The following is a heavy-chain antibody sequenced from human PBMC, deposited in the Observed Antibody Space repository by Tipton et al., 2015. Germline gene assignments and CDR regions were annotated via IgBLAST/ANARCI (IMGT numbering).Heavy chain of an antibody. J-gene: IGHJ4*02. CDR3: ARGTYYYDSSGYGLFEY. CDR2: IYYSGST. V-gene: IGHV4-61*01. CDR1: GGSISSTTYY. Sequence: TLSLTCTVSGGSISSTTYYWSWIRQPPGKGLEWIGYIYYSGSTNYNPSLKSRVTISVDTSKNQFSLKLSSVTAADTAVYYCARGTYYYDSSGYGLFEYWGQGALVTVSS. D-gene: IGHD3-22*01.